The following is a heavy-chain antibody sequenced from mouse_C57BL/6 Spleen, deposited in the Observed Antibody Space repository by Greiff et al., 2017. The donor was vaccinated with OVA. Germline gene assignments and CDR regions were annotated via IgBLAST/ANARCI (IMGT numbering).Heavy chain of an antibody. CDR2: ISSGSSTI. CDR1: GFTFSDYG. Sequence: EVKLVESGGGLVKPGGSLKLSCAASGFTFSDYGMHWVRQAPEKGLEWVAYISSGSSTIYYADTVKGRFTISRDNAKNTLFLQMTSLRSEDTAMYYCARNGDYYGSSYDAMDYWGQGTSVTVSS. D-gene: IGHD1-1*01. V-gene: IGHV5-17*01. J-gene: IGHJ4*01. CDR3: ARNGDYYGSSYDAMDY.